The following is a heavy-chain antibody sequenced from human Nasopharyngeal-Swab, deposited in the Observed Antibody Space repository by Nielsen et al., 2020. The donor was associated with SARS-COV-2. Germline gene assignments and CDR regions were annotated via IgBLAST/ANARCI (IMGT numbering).Heavy chain of an antibody. Sequence: ASVKVSCKASGYTFTSYYMHWVRQAPGQGLEWMGIINPSGVSTSYAQKFQGRVTMTRDTSTSTVYMELSSLRSEDTAVYYCARGHSRIIVVVPWRKGYFDYWGQGTLVTVSS. V-gene: IGHV1-46*01. D-gene: IGHD2-2*01. CDR1: GYTFTSYY. CDR3: ARGHSRIIVVVPWRKGYFDY. CDR2: INPSGVST. J-gene: IGHJ4*02.